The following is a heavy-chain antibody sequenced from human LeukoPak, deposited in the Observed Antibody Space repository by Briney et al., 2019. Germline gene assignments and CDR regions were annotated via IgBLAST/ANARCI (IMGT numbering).Heavy chain of an antibody. V-gene: IGHV4-4*07. CDR3: ASLSSSSAFDI. J-gene: IGHJ3*02. CDR1: GDSISSYY. Sequence: SETLSLTCTVSGDSISSYYWSWIRQPAGKGLEWIGRIYTSGSTNYNPSLKSRVTMSVDTSKDQFSLKLSSVTAADTAVYYCASLSSSSAFDIWGQGTMVTVSS. CDR2: IYTSGST. D-gene: IGHD6-6*01.